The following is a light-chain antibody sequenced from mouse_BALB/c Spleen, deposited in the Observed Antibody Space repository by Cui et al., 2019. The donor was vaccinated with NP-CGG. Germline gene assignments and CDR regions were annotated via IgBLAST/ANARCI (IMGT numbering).Light chain of an antibody. CDR1: TGAVTTSNY. CDR2: GTN. V-gene: IGLV1*01. Sequence: QAVVTQENALTTSPGETVTLTCRSSTGAVTTSNYANWVQEKPDHLFTGLIGGTNNRVPGVPARFSGSLIGDKAALIITGAQTEDEAIYFCALWYSNHWVFGGGTKLTVL. CDR3: ALWYSNHWV. J-gene: IGLJ1*01.